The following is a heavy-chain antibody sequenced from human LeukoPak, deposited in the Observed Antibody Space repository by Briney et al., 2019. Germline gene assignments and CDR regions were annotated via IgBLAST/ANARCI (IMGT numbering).Heavy chain of an antibody. J-gene: IGHJ2*01. CDR2: ISWDGGST. CDR1: GFTFDDYA. CDR3: ASGLRYPYWYFDL. Sequence: GGSLRLSCAASGFTFDDYAMHWVRQAPGKGLEWVSLISWDGGSTYYADSVKGRFTISRDNAKNSLYLQMNSLRAEDTAVYYCASGLRYPYWYFDLWGRGTLVTVSS. V-gene: IGHV3-43D*03. D-gene: IGHD3-3*01.